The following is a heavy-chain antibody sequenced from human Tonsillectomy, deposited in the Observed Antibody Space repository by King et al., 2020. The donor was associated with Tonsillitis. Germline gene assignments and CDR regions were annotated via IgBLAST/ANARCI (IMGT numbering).Heavy chain of an antibody. CDR1: GGTFSSYA. CDR3: ARESPGLRFFSNWFDP. J-gene: IGHJ5*02. D-gene: IGHD3-3*01. CDR2: IIPIFDTT. V-gene: IGHV1-69*01. Sequence: GQLVQSGAEVKKPGSSVKVSCKASGGTFSSYAISWVRQAPGQGLEWMGGIIPIFDTTNYAQKFQGRVTITADESTSTAYMELSSLRSEDTAVYYCARESPGLRFFSNWFDPWGQGTLVTVSS.